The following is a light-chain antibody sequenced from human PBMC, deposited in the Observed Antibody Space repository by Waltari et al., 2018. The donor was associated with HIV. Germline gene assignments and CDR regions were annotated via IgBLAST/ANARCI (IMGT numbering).Light chain of an antibody. CDR1: TSHIGSKY. J-gene: IGLJ2*01. CDR2: SND. Sequence: SVVTPPPSASATPGQRVTIPCSGNTSHIGSKYVFWYQHRPGAAPKLLIHSNDQRPSGVPDRFSGATSATSPSLAISGLRSEDEAAYYCVTWDDSLRGAVFGGGTKVTVL. V-gene: IGLV1-47*02. CDR3: VTWDDSLRGAV.